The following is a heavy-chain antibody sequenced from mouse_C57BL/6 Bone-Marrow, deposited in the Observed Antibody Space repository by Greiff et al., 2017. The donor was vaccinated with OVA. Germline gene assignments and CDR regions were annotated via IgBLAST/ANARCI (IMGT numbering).Heavy chain of an antibody. J-gene: IGHJ4*01. CDR1: GYTFTDYN. D-gene: IGHD3-2*02. CDR3: ARSDSAGDYAMDY. V-gene: IGHV1-22*01. CDR2: INPNNGGT. Sequence: VQLQQSEPELVKPGASVKMSCKASGYTFTDYNMHWVKQSHGKSLEWIGYINPNNGGTSYNQKFKGKATLTVNKSSSTAYMELRSLTSEDSAVYDCARSDSAGDYAMDYWGQGTSVTVSS.